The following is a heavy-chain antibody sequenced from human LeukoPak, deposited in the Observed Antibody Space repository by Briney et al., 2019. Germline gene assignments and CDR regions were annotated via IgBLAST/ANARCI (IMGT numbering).Heavy chain of an antibody. CDR3: ARASVPDFWSGWAWYYYYMDV. V-gene: IGHV5-51*01. Sequence: GESLKISCKGSGYSFTSYWIGWVRQMPGKGLEWMGIIYPGDSDTRYSPSFQGQVTISADKSISTAYLQWSSLKASDTAMYYCARASVPDFWSGWAWYYYYMDVWGKGTTVTVSS. J-gene: IGHJ6*03. CDR1: GYSFTSYW. D-gene: IGHD3-3*01. CDR2: IYPGDSDT.